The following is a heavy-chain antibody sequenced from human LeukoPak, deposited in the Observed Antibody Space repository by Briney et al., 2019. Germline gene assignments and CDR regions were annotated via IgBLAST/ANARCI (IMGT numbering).Heavy chain of an antibody. D-gene: IGHD3-22*01. CDR1: GFTFSSYS. J-gene: IGHJ4*02. V-gene: IGHV3-21*01. CDR3: ARGKGAENYDSSGYHDY. Sequence: PGGSLRLSCAASGFTFSSYSMNWVRQAPGKGLEWVSSISSSSSYIYYADSVKGRFTISRDNAKNSLYLQMNSLRAEDTAVYYCARGKGAENYDSSGYHDYWGQGTLVTVSS. CDR2: ISSSSSYI.